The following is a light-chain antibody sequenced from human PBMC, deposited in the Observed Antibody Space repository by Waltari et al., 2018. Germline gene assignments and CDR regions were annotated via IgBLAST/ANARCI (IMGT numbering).Light chain of an antibody. CDR3: QQRSGWPST. J-gene: IGKJ4*01. Sequence: EIVLTQSPATLSLSPGERATLNCRASQSMDNFISWYQQKPGHAPRLLNCDSSNTATDTPAIFSGRGSGTYFTLTISRLDPEDFADYCCQQRSGWPSTFGGGTKVDI. CDR2: DSS. CDR1: QSMDNF. V-gene: IGKV3-11*01.